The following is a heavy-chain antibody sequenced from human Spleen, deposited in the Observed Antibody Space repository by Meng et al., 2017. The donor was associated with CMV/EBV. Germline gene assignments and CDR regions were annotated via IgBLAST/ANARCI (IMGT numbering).Heavy chain of an antibody. J-gene: IGHJ5*02. CDR2: ISGYNGNT. Sequence: ASVKVSYKASGDSFSSYGISWVRQAPGQGLEWMGWISGYNGNTNYAQKLQGRVTMTTDTSTSTAYMELRSLRADDTAVYYCARDRMLMGYCSGGSCRGFDPWGQGTLVTVSS. CDR3: ARDRMLMGYCSGGSCRGFDP. CDR1: GDSFSSYG. V-gene: IGHV1-18*01. D-gene: IGHD2-15*01.